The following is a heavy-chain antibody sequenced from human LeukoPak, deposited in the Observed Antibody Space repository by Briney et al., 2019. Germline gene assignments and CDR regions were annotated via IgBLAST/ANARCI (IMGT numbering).Heavy chain of an antibody. J-gene: IGHJ5*02. CDR1: GFTFTTFA. Sequence: GGSLRLSCATSGFTFTTFAMTWVRQAPGKGLEWVSAISGSGDTTNYADSVKGRFTISRDNSKNTLYLQIHSLRAEDTAVYYCARAGGTVDNWFDPWGQGTLVTVSS. CDR3: ARAGGTVDNWFDP. D-gene: IGHD4-23*01. V-gene: IGHV3-23*01. CDR2: ISGSGDTT.